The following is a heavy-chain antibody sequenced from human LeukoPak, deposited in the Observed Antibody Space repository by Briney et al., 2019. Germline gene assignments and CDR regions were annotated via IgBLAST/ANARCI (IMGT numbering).Heavy chain of an antibody. V-gene: IGHV3-20*04. Sequence: GGSLRLSCAASGFTFDDYGLSWVRQAPGKGLEWVSTNWNGGSTGYADSVKGRFTISRDNAKNSPYLQMNSLRAEDTALYYCAKSASGLLVGGLGSFNLWGQGTMVTVSS. CDR1: GFTFDDYG. J-gene: IGHJ3*01. CDR2: NWNGGST. CDR3: AKSASGLLVGGLGSFNL. D-gene: IGHD1-26*01.